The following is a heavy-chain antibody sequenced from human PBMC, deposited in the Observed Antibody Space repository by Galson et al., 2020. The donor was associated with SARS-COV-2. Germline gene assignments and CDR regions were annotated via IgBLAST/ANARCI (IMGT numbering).Heavy chain of an antibody. V-gene: IGHV4-39*01. D-gene: IGHD1-26*01. CDR3: ARHMVGPRYFDL. Sequence: PSETLSLTCTVSGGSIDTATNYWVWIRRPPGKGLEWIGTVYHTGKTSYSPSLTSRATLSLDPSKNQFFLRLSSVTAADTAVYYCARHMVGPRYFDLWGRGTLVTVSS. CDR1: GGSIDTATNY. CDR2: VYHTGKT. J-gene: IGHJ2*01.